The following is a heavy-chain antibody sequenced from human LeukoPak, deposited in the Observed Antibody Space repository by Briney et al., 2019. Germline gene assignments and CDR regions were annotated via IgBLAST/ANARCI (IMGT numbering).Heavy chain of an antibody. CDR2: IYRSGIT. D-gene: IGHD7-27*01. CDR1: GGSVSAYY. J-gene: IGHJ5*02. CDR3: ARAPSDWGATNWFDP. V-gene: IGHV4-59*02. Sequence: SDTLSLTCTVSGGSVSAYYWNWIRQPPGKGLEWIGFIYRSGITSCNPSLKSRVTISIDTSRNDFSLNLTSVTAADTAVYYCARAPSDWGATNWFDPWGHGTLVTVSS.